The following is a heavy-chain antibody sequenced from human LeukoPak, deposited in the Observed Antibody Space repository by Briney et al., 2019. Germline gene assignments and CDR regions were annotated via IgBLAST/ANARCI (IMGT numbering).Heavy chain of an antibody. Sequence: PSQTLSLTCTVSGGSISSGGYYWSWIRQHPGKGLEWIGYIYYSGSTYYNPSLKSRVTISVDTSKNQFSLKLSSVTAADTAVYYCARDAERGHYFDYWGQGTLVTVSS. CDR1: GGSISSGGYY. D-gene: IGHD3-16*01. J-gene: IGHJ4*02. CDR2: IYYSGST. CDR3: ARDAERGHYFDY. V-gene: IGHV4-31*03.